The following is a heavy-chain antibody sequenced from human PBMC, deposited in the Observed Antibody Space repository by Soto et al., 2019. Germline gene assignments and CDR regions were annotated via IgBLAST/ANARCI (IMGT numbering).Heavy chain of an antibody. Sequence: QVQLQESGPGLVKPSETLSLTCTVSGGSVSSGSYYWSWIRQHPGKGLEWIGYIYSSGSTNYNPSLKSRVTISVDTTKNQFSLKLSSVTAADTAVYYCARVPYYDSSGYYYFDYWGQGTLVTVSS. V-gene: IGHV4-61*01. CDR2: IYSSGST. CDR3: ARVPYYDSSGYYYFDY. CDR1: GGSVSSGSYY. D-gene: IGHD3-22*01. J-gene: IGHJ4*02.